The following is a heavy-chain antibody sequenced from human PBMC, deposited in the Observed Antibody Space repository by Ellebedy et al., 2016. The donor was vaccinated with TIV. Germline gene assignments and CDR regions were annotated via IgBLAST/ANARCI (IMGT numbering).Heavy chain of an antibody. D-gene: IGHD3-10*01. J-gene: IGHJ4*02. CDR1: GFTFSSNW. CDR2: IKQDGSEK. V-gene: IGHV3-7*03. Sequence: GESLKISCAASGFTFSSNWMSWVRQTPGKGLEWVAYIKQDGSEKYYLDSVKGRFTISRDNAKNSLYLQMNSLRAEDTAVYYCARGRSFNWGQGTLVTVSS. CDR3: ARGRSFN.